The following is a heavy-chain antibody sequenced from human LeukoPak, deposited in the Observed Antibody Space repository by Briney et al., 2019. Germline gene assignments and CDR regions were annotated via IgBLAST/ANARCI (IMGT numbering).Heavy chain of an antibody. Sequence: GGSLRLSCVASGFTFNNAWMNWVRQAPGKGLEWVGRIKSKSDGETTDYAAPVKGRFTISRDDSMNTLHQQMNSLATEDTAVYYCTTLERWQRQSGNYWGQGILDTVSS. CDR3: TTLERWQRQSGNY. D-gene: IGHD5-24*01. J-gene: IGHJ4*02. V-gene: IGHV3-15*07. CDR1: GFTFNNAW. CDR2: IKSKSDGETT.